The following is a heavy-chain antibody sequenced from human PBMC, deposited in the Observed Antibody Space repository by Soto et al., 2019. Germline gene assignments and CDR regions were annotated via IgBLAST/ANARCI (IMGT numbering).Heavy chain of an antibody. J-gene: IGHJ4*02. D-gene: IGHD1-26*01. CDR1: EGFLGNYV. Sequence: QLQLLQSGAEVRRPGSWGKVSGKASEGFLGNYVILWLHKAPDQGLEWMGGIIPLSGTAKYAQKFQGRVTITADESSNTAYMDLSSLRSDDTAFYYCATEGFSGSYHAYWGQGTLVTVSS. CDR3: ATEGFSGSYHAY. V-gene: IGHV1-69*01. CDR2: IIPLSGTA.